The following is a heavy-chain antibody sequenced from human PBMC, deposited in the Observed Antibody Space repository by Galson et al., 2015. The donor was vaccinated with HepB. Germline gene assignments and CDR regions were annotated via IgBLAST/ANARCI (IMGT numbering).Heavy chain of an antibody. D-gene: IGHD1-26*01. V-gene: IGHV3-11*03. CDR3: ARKSGSYYGGLIPYYFDY. CDR2: ISSSSSYT. Sequence: SLRLSCAASGFTFSDYYMSWIRQAPGKGLEWVSYISSSSSYTNYADSVKGRFTISRDNAKNSLYLQMNSLRAEDTAVYYCARKSGSYYGGLIPYYFDYWGQGTLVTVSS. J-gene: IGHJ4*02. CDR1: GFTFSDYY.